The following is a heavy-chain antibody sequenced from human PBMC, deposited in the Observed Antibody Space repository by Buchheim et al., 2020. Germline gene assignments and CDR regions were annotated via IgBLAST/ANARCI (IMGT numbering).Heavy chain of an antibody. CDR2: ISYDGSNK. CDR3: AKDIDYGDLLAPREAFDY. Sequence: QVQLVESGGGVVQPGRSLRLSCAASGFTFSSYGMHWVRQAPGKGLEWVAVISYDGSNKYYADSVKGRFTISRDNSKNTLYLQMNSLRAEDTAVYYCAKDIDYGDLLAPREAFDYWGQGT. V-gene: IGHV3-30*18. J-gene: IGHJ4*02. D-gene: IGHD4-17*01. CDR1: GFTFSSYG.